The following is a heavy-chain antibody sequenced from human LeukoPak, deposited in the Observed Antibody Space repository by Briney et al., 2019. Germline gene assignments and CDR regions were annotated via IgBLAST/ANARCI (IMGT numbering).Heavy chain of an antibody. D-gene: IGHD3-22*01. J-gene: IGHJ4*02. CDR3: ARGTTYYYDSSGYSPVDY. CDR1: GYTFTGYY. Sequence: GASVKVSCKASGYTFTGYYMHWVRQAPGQGLEWMGWISAYNGNTNYAQKLQGRVTMTTDTSTSTAYMELRSLRSDDTAVYYCARGTTYYYDSSGYSPVDYWGQGTLVTVSS. CDR2: ISAYNGNT. V-gene: IGHV1-18*04.